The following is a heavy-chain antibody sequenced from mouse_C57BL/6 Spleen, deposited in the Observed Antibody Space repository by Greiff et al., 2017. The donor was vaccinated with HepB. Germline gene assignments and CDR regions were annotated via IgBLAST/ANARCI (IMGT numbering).Heavy chain of an antibody. Sequence: EVHLVESGGGLVQPGGSLSLSCAASGFTFTDYYMSWVRQPPGKALEWLGFIRNKANGYTTEYSASVKVRFTISRDNSQSILYLQMNALRAEDSATYYCASPTITTSWYFDVWGTGTTVTVSS. J-gene: IGHJ1*03. D-gene: IGHD1-1*01. CDR3: ASPTITTSWYFDV. CDR1: GFTFTDYY. CDR2: IRNKANGYTT. V-gene: IGHV7-3*01.